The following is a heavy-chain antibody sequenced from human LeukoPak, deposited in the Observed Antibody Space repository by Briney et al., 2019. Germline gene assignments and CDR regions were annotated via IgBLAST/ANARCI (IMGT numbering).Heavy chain of an antibody. CDR1: GFTFSTYT. J-gene: IGHJ4*02. CDR3: ARGGVFSSGWYVDY. D-gene: IGHD6-19*01. V-gene: IGHV3-21*01. CDR2: ISSSSSYI. Sequence: GGSLRLSCAASGFTFSTYTMNWVRQAPGKGLEWVSSISSSSSYIYYADSVKGRFTISRDNAKNSLYLQMNSLRAEDTAVYYCARGGVFSSGWYVDYWGQGTLVTVSS.